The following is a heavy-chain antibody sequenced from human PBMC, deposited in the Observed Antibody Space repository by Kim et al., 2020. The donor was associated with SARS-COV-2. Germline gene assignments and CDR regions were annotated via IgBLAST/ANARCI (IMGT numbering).Heavy chain of an antibody. D-gene: IGHD3-22*01. CDR1: GFTFSSYW. Sequence: GGSLRLSCAASGFTFSSYWMSWVRQAPWKGLEWVANINLGGSVKYVDSVKGRFSISRDNARTSLYLQMNSLRAEDTAIYFCVRAIGDTSGSANNWGQGTLVTVSS. CDR2: INLGGSVK. CDR3: VRAIGDTSGSANN. V-gene: IGHV3-7*01. J-gene: IGHJ4*02.